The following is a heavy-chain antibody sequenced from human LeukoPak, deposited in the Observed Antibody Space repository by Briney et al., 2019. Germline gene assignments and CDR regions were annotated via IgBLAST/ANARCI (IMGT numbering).Heavy chain of an antibody. CDR1: NGSISAFY. Sequence: SETLSLTCTVSNGSISAFYWSWIRQSPGRRLEWIGYIYHSGSTNYNPSLESRVTISVDKSKNHFSLQMKSVTAANTAVYYCARDRSGWIDFWGQGTLVSVSS. CDR2: IYHSGST. CDR3: ARDRSGWIDF. J-gene: IGHJ4*02. V-gene: IGHV4-59*01. D-gene: IGHD3-3*01.